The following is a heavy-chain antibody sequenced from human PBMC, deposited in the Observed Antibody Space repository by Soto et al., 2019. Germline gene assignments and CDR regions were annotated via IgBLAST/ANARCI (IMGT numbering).Heavy chain of an antibody. V-gene: IGHV4-34*01. CDR1: GGSFSGYY. D-gene: IGHD2-2*01. J-gene: IGHJ4*02. Sequence: QVQLQQWGAGLLKPSETLSLTCAVYGGSFSGYYWTWIRQSPEKGLEWIGEVNHSGTTYYNLPLMTLVTISVHKPKNKSSLTMTSATAADTAIYYCARGIGYCSIYNCYSSRRLRFDSWGQGTLVTVSS. CDR2: VNHSGTT. CDR3: ARGIGYCSIYNCYSSRRLRFDS.